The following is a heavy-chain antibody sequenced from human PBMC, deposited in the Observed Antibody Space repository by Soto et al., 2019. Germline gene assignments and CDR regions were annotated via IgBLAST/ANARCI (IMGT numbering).Heavy chain of an antibody. J-gene: IGHJ6*02. V-gene: IGHV4-34*01. CDR3: ARGRAMFGVVNYYYCGMDV. CDR2: INHSGST. Sequence: SETLSLTCAVYGGSFSGYYWSWIRQPPGKGLEWIGEINHSGSTNYNPSLKSRVTISVDTSKNQFSLKLSSVTAADTAVYYCARGRAMFGVVNYYYCGMDVWGQGTTVTVSS. CDR1: GGSFSGYY. D-gene: IGHD3-3*01.